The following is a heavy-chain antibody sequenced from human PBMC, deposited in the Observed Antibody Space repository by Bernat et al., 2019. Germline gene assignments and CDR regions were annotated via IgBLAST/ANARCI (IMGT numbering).Heavy chain of an antibody. D-gene: IGHD5-12*01. CDR2: ISSSSSYI. J-gene: IGHJ4*02. CDR3: ARAGYSGYDFPNSQGPPYYFDY. CDR1: GFTFSSYS. V-gene: IGHV3-21*01. Sequence: EVQLVESGGGLVKPGVSLRLSCAASGFTFSSYSMNWVRQAPGKGLEWVSSISSSSSYIYYADSVKGRFTISRDSAKNSLYLQMNSLRAEDTAVYYCARAGYSGYDFPNSQGPPYYFDYWGQGTLVTVSS.